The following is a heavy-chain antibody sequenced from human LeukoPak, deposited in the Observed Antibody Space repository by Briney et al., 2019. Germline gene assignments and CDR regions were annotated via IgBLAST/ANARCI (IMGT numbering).Heavy chain of an antibody. CDR3: AVLGNYALDY. CDR2: IYDSAST. V-gene: IGHV4-59*01. J-gene: IGHJ4*02. Sequence: SETLSLTCTVSGDSISGYYRSWIRQAPGKGLEWMGYIYDSASTNYNPSLKSRVTISVDTSKNQFSLKLSSLTAADTGVYYCAVLGNYALDYWGQGTLVTVSS. CDR1: GDSISGYY. D-gene: IGHD1-7*01.